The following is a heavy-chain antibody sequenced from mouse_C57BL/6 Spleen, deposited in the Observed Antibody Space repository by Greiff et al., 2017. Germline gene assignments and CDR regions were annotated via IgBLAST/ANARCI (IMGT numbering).Heavy chain of an antibody. J-gene: IGHJ2*01. V-gene: IGHV1-26*01. D-gene: IGHD2-4*01. Sequence: VQLQQSGPELVKPGASVKISCKASGYTFTDYYMNWVKQSHGKSLEWIGDINPNNGGTSYNQKFKGKATLTVDKSSSTAYMELRSLTSEDSAVYYCARWYDYDGPFDYWGQGTTLTVSS. CDR3: ARWYDYDGPFDY. CDR2: INPNNGGT. CDR1: GYTFTDYY.